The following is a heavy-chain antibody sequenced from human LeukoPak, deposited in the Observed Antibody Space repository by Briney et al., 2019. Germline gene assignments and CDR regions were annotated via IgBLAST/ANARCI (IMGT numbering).Heavy chain of an antibody. CDR3: ARGKMRYSGYDLGNYFDY. CDR2: IYYSGST. CDR1: GGSISSYY. Sequence: PSETLSLTCTVSGGSISSYYWSWIRQPPGKGLEWIGYIYYSGSTNYNPSLKSRVTISVDTSKNQFSLKLSSVTAADTAVYYCARGKMRYSGYDLGNYFDYWGQGTLVTVSS. V-gene: IGHV4-59*01. D-gene: IGHD5-12*01. J-gene: IGHJ4*02.